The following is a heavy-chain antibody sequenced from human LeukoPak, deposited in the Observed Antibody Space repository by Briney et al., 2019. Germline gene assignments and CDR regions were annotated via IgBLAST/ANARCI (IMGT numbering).Heavy chain of an antibody. J-gene: IGHJ3*02. CDR3: AKVHGVLMVYAPPYAFDI. V-gene: IGHV1-2*04. CDR1: GYTFTGYY. CDR2: INPNSGGT. D-gene: IGHD2-8*01. Sequence: GASVKVSCKASGYTFTGYYMHWVRQAPGQGLEWMGWINPNSGGTNYAQKFQGWVTMTRDTSISTAYMELSRLRSDDTAVYYCAKVHGVLMVYAPPYAFDIWGQGTMVTVSS.